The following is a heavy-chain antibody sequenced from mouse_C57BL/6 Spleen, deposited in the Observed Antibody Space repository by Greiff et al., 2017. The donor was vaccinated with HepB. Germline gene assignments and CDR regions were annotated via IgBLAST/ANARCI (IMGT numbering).Heavy chain of an antibody. D-gene: IGHD2-5*01. CDR1: GYTFTSYW. V-gene: IGHV1-50*01. CDR2: IDPSDSYT. CDR3: ARRREPYYSNYV. J-gene: IGHJ2*01. Sequence: QVQLQQPGAELVKPGASVKLSCKASGYTFTSYWMQWVKQRPGQGLEWIGEIDPSDSYTNYNQKFKGKATLTVDTSSSTAYMQLSSLTSEDSAVYYCARRREPYYSNYVWGQGTTLTVSS.